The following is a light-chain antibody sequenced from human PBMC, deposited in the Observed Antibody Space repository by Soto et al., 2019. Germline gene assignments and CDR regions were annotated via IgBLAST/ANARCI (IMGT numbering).Light chain of an antibody. CDR2: AAS. CDR3: QQFGDLTFI. V-gene: IGKV1-27*01. Sequence: DLEMTQSPSSLSGSVGDRVTITCRASQGISDYLAWYQQKPGKVPKLLIYAASTLQSGVPSRFSGSGAGTHFTLTISGLQPEDIATYYCQQFGDLTFIFGQGTRLEIK. CDR1: QGISDY. J-gene: IGKJ5*01.